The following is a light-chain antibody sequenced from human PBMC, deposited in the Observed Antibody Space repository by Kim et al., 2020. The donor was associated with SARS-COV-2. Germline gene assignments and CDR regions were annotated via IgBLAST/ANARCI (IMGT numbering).Light chain of an antibody. J-gene: IGKJ1*01. V-gene: IGKV3-20*01. CDR3: HQYGNSPET. Sequence: ENVLTQSPGTLSLSPGERATLSCRASQSVSSNFLAWYQQKAGQAPRLLIYRASSRASGIPDRFSGSGSGTDFTLTISTLEPEDFAVYYCHQYGNSPETFGQGTKVDIK. CDR2: RAS. CDR1: QSVSSNF.